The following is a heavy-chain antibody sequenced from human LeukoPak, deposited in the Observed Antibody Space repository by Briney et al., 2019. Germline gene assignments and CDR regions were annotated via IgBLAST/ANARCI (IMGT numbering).Heavy chain of an antibody. Sequence: SETLSLTCTVSGGSISSYYWSWIRQPPGKGLEWIGYIYYSGSTNYNPSLKSRVTISVDTSKNQFSLKLSSATAADTAVYYCARQTREDTVTPRYHDAFDIWGQGTMVTVSS. CDR2: IYYSGST. J-gene: IGHJ3*02. CDR3: ARQTREDTVTPRYHDAFDI. V-gene: IGHV4-59*08. CDR1: GGSISSYY. D-gene: IGHD4-17*01.